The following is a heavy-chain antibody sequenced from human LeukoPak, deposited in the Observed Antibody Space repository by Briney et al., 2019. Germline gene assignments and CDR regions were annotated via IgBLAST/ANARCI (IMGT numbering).Heavy chain of an antibody. CDR1: GFTFSSYW. V-gene: IGHV3-7*01. CDR3: ARGTSWELLYYYYGMDV. CDR2: IKQDGSEK. J-gene: IGHJ6*02. D-gene: IGHD1-26*01. Sequence: GGSLRLSCAASGFTFSSYWMSWVRQAPGKGLEWVANIKQDGSEKYYVDSVKGRFTISRDNAKNSLYLQMNSLRAEHTAVYYCARGTSWELLYYYYGMDVWGQGTTVTVSS.